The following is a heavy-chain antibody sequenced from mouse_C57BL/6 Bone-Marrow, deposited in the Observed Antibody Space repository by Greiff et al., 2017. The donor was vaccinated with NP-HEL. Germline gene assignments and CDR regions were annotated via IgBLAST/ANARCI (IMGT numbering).Heavy chain of an antibody. J-gene: IGHJ4*01. CDR2: IYPRSGNT. D-gene: IGHD2-1*01. CDR1: GYTFTSDG. CDR3: ARGGGYGNYALYY. Sequence: VQLQQSGAELVRPGASVKLSCKASGYTFTSDGISWVKQRTGQGLEWIGDIYPRSGNTYYNEKFKGKATLTADKSSSTAYMELRSLTSEDSAVYFCARGGGYGNYALYYWGQGTTVTVAS. V-gene: IGHV1-81*01.